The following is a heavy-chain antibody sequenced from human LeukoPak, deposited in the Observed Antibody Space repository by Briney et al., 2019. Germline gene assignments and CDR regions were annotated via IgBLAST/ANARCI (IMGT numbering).Heavy chain of an antibody. CDR2: IYYSGST. Sequence: SETLSLTCTVSGGSLSNYYWSWIRQPPGKGLEWIGYIYYSGSTKYNPSLKSRVTISVDTSKNQFSLKLSSVTAADTAVYYCARSGVPQRWGQGTLVTVSS. V-gene: IGHV4-59*01. D-gene: IGHD7-27*01. CDR1: GGSLSNYY. CDR3: ARSGVPQR. J-gene: IGHJ4*02.